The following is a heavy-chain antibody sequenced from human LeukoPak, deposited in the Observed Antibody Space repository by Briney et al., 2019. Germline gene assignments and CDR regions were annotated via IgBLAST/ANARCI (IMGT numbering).Heavy chain of an antibody. J-gene: IGHJ4*02. CDR1: GFTFSSYG. CDR2: ISGSGGST. V-gene: IGHV3-23*01. CDR3: ARVEAVYYYGSASPYSPY. D-gene: IGHD3-10*01. Sequence: GGSLRLSCAASGFTFSSYGMSWVRQAPGKGLEWVSAISGSGGSTYYADSVKGRFTISRDNSKNTLYLQMNSLRPEDTAVYHCARVEAVYYYGSASPYSPYWGQGTLVTVSS.